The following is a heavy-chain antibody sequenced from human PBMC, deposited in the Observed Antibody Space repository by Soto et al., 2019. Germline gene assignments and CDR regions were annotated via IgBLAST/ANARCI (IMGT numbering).Heavy chain of an antibody. CDR2: FSGSGGST. Sequence: EVQLLESGGGLVQPGGSLRLSCAASGFTFSSYAMSWVRQAPGKGLEWVSAFSGSGGSTYYADSVKGRFTISRDNSKNTLYLQMNSLRAEDPAVYYCAKDTFGVVPDYYGMDVWGQGTTVTVSS. D-gene: IGHD3-3*01. V-gene: IGHV3-23*01. CDR1: GFTFSSYA. J-gene: IGHJ6*02. CDR3: AKDTFGVVPDYYGMDV.